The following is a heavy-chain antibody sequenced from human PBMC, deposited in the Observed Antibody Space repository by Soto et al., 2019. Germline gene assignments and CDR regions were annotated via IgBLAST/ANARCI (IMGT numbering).Heavy chain of an antibody. J-gene: IGHJ3*02. V-gene: IGHV3-23*01. Sequence: EVQLLESGGGLVQPGGSLRLSCAASGFTFSSYAMSWVRQAPGKGLEWVSAISGSGGSTYYADSVKGRFTISRDNSKNTLYLQMNSLRAEDTAVYYCAKGEGRSVGVPFIAAAGDAFDIWGQGTMVTVSS. D-gene: IGHD6-13*01. CDR2: ISGSGGST. CDR3: AKGEGRSVGVPFIAAAGDAFDI. CDR1: GFTFSSYA.